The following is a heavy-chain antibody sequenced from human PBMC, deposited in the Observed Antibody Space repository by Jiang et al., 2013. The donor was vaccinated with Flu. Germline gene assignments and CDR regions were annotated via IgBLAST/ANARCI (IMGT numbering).Heavy chain of an antibody. CDR1: GGTFSSYA. Sequence: SGAEVRKPGSSVKVSCKASGGTFSSYAISWVRQAPGQGLEWMGGIIPIFGTANYAQKFQGRVTITADESTSTAYMELSSLRSEDTAVYYCAREEISMKDGYNYRTIYLLDYVGPGNPGPPSP. CDR3: AREEISMKDGYNYRTIYLLDY. J-gene: IGHJ4*02. D-gene: IGHD5-24*01. V-gene: IGHV1-69*01. CDR2: IIPIFGTA.